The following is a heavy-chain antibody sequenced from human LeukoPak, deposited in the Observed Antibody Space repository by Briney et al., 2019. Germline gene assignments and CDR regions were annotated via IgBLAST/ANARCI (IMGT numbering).Heavy chain of an antibody. Sequence: SETLSLTCAVYGGSFSGYYWSWIRQPPGKGLEWIGEINRSGSTNYNPSLKSRVTISVDTSKNQFSLKLSSVTAADTAVYYCARLPPKYYYDSSGYYRGAFDIWGQGTMVTVSS. CDR1: GGSFSGYY. CDR3: ARLPPKYYYDSSGYYRGAFDI. CDR2: INRSGST. V-gene: IGHV4-34*01. D-gene: IGHD3-22*01. J-gene: IGHJ3*02.